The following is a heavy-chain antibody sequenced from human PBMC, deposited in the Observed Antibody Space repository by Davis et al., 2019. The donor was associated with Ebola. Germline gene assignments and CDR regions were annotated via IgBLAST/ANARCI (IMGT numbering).Heavy chain of an antibody. CDR3: ARHYYDFWSGYYGLYYYYGMDV. Sequence: SETLSLTCAVYGGSFSGYYWSWIRQPPGKGLEWIGEINHSGSTNYNPSLKSRVTISVDTSKNQFSLKLSSVTAADTAVYYCARHYYDFWSGYYGLYYYYGMDVWGQGTTVTVSS. V-gene: IGHV4-34*01. J-gene: IGHJ6*02. CDR1: GGSFSGYY. D-gene: IGHD3-3*01. CDR2: INHSGST.